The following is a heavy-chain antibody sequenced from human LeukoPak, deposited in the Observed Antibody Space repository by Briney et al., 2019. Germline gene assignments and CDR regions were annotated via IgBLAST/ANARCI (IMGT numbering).Heavy chain of an antibody. CDR2: ISGYNGNT. V-gene: IGHV1-18*01. CDR3: VRDERYYDDPKRKPPEY. CDR1: GYTFTIYG. Sequence: AAVKVSCKASGYTFTIYGISWVRQAPGQGLEWMGWISGYNGNTIYAERLQDRVTMTTDTSTATAYMELRSLRSDDTAVYFCVRDERYYDDPKRKPPEYWGQGTLVTVST. J-gene: IGHJ4*02. D-gene: IGHD3-3*01.